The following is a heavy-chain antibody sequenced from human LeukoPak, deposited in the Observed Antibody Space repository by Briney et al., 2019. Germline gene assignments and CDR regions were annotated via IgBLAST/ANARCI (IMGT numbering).Heavy chain of an antibody. CDR3: ARGHYDFWSGYLGAFDI. Sequence: PSQTLSLTCTVSGSSISSGSYYWSWIRQPAGKGLEWIGRIYTSGSTNYNPSLKSRVTISVDTSKNQFSLKLSSVTAADTAVYYCARGHYDFWSGYLGAFDIWGQGTMVTVSS. J-gene: IGHJ3*02. D-gene: IGHD3-3*01. CDR1: GSSISSGSYY. V-gene: IGHV4-61*02. CDR2: IYTSGST.